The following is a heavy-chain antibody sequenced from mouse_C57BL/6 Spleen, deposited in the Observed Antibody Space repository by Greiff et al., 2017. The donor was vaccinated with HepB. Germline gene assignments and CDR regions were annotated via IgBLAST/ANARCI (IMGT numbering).Heavy chain of an antibody. J-gene: IGHJ4*01. CDR3: ARSTMVTTRDAMDY. CDR2: INPNYGTT. CDR1: GYSFTDYN. V-gene: IGHV1-39*01. D-gene: IGHD2-2*01. Sequence: EVQLQQSGPELVKPGASVKISCKASGYSFTDYNMNWVKQSNGKSLEWIGVINPNYGTTSYNQKFKGKATLTVDQSSSTANMQLNSLTSEDSAVYYCARSTMVTTRDAMDYWGQGTSVTVSS.